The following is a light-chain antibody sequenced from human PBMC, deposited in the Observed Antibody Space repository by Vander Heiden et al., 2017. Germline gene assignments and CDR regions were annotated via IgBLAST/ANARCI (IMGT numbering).Light chain of an antibody. CDR1: QRISSH. J-gene: IGKJ2*01. CDR2: AAS. CDR3: QQGYSVPYT. V-gene: IGKV1-39*01. Sequence: DIQMPQSPFSLSACVGVRVTMTCRASQRISSHLNWYQQKPGEAPTLLIYAASSLQGGVPSRFSGSGSGTDFTLTISSLKPEDAATYFCQQGYSVPYTFGQGTKLAI.